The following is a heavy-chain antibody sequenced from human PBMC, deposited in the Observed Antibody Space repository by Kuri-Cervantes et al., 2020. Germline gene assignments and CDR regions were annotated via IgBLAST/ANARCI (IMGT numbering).Heavy chain of an antibody. CDR2: INHSGST. V-gene: IGHV4-34*01. CDR3: ASHRQLPTFHY. J-gene: IGHJ4*02. CDR1: GGSFSGYY. Sequence: ESLKISCAVYGGSFSGYYWSWIRQTPGKGLEWIGEINHSGSTNYNPSLKSRVTISVDTSKNQFSLKLNSVTAADTAVYYCASHRQLPTFHYWGQGTLVTVSS. D-gene: IGHD1-1*01.